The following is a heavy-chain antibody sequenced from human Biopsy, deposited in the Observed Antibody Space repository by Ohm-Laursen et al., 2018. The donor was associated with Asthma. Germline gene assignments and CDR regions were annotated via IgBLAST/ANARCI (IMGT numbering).Heavy chain of an antibody. CDR3: ARGVITNWFDP. J-gene: IGHJ5*02. D-gene: IGHD3-16*02. CDR1: GGSFSNYY. Sequence: SETLSLTYAVYGGSFSNYYWTWIRQPPGKGLEWIGEINHRGSTNYNPSLKSRVTISEDTSKNQFSLKLTSVTAADTAVYYCARGVITNWFDPWGQGTLVTVSS. V-gene: IGHV4-34*01. CDR2: INHRGST.